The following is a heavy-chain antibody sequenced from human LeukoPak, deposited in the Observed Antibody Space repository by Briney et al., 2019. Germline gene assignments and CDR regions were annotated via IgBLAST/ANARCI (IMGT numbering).Heavy chain of an antibody. CDR2: IKGDGSEK. CDR3: ASPAKYSNRWYFDY. V-gene: IGHV3-7*01. D-gene: IGHD6-13*01. CDR1: GFTFSGYW. Sequence: GGSLRLSCAASGFTFSGYWMSWLRQAPGKGLEWVANIKGDGSEKYYVDSVRGRFTNSRDNAKNSLYLQMNSLRAEDTAVYYCASPAKYSNRWYFDYWGQGTLFTVSS. J-gene: IGHJ4*02.